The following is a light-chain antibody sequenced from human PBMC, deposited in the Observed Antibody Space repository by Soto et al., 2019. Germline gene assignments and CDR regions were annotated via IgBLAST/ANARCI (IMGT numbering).Light chain of an antibody. CDR2: GAS. CDR3: QPYSSSPPT. CDR1: QSVSTTY. V-gene: IGKV3-20*01. Sequence: EIVLTQAPCTLSFAPGERATLSCRASQSVSTTYLAWYQRKPGQAHRLLIYGASSRATDIPNRFSGSGSEPDFCVTISRLKSEDAAVYYCQPYSSSPPTFGHGTKVDIK. J-gene: IGKJ1*01.